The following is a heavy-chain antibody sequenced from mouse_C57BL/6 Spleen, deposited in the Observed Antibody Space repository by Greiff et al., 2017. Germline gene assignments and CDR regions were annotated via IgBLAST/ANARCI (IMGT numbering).Heavy chain of an antibody. Sequence: EVQVVESGGDLVKPGGSLKLSCAASGFTFSDYGMHWVRQAPEKGLEWVAYISSGSSTIYYADTVKGRFTISRDNAKNTLFLQMTSLRSEDTAVYYCARDTVSWFAYWGQGTLVTVSA. V-gene: IGHV5-17*01. CDR1: GFTFSDYG. CDR2: ISSGSSTI. CDR3: ARDTVSWFAY. J-gene: IGHJ3*01.